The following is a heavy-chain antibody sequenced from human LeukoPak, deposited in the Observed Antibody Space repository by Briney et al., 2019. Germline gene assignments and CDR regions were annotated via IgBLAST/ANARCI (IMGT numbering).Heavy chain of an antibody. Sequence: SETLSLTCSVSDYSISSGYYWGWIRQPPGKGLGWIGSIFHRGSTHYNPSLKSRVTISVDTSKNQFSLKLSSVTAADTAVYYCAREWSSGYSYYFDYWGQGTLVTVSS. CDR1: DYSISSGYY. D-gene: IGHD3-22*01. V-gene: IGHV4-38-2*02. CDR3: AREWSSGYSYYFDY. J-gene: IGHJ4*02. CDR2: IFHRGST.